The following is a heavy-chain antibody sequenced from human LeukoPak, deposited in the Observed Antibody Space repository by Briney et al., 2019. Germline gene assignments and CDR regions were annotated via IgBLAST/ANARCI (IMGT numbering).Heavy chain of an antibody. CDR2: IYYSVST. J-gene: IGHJ4*02. Sequence: PSETLSLTCTVSGGSISSYYWSWIRHPPRKGLEWIGCIYYSVSTNYNPPLKSRVTISVDTSKNQFSLKLSSVTAADTAVYYCARDYGGSYSFDFWGQGTLVTVSS. CDR3: ARDYGGSYSFDF. V-gene: IGHV4-59*01. CDR1: GGSISSYY. D-gene: IGHD1-26*01.